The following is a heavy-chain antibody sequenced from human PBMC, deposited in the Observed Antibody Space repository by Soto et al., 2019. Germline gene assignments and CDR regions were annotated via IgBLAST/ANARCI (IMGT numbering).Heavy chain of an antibody. CDR3: ARARGTHGSNDAFAI. CDR1: GFTFSSYA. V-gene: IGHV3-23*01. Sequence: VGSLRLSCASSGFTFSSYAMSCVRQAPGKGLEWVSAISGSGGSTYYADSVKGRFTISRDNSKNTLYLQMNSLRAEDTAVYYCARARGTHGSNDAFAIGGHGTRVPVS. J-gene: IGHJ3*02. CDR2: ISGSGGST. D-gene: IGHD3-16*01.